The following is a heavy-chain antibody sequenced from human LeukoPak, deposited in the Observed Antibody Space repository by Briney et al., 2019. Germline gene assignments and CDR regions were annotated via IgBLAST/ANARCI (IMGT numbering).Heavy chain of an antibody. CDR1: GFTFSSYA. J-gene: IGHJ4*02. D-gene: IGHD3-10*01. CDR3: ARDYREWGPLWFGELRGGYFDY. CDR2: ISYDGSNK. V-gene: IGHV3-30-3*01. Sequence: GGSLRLSCAASGFTFSSYAMHWVRQAPGKGLEWVAVISYDGSNKYYADSVKGRFTISRDNSKNTLYLQMNSLRAEDTAVYYCARDYREWGPLWFGELRGGYFDYWGQGTLVTVSS.